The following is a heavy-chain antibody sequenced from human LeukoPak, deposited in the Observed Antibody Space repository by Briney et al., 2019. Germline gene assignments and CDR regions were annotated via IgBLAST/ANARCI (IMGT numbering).Heavy chain of an antibody. CDR2: VSYSGTIK. CDR1: GFTFSNYT. CDR3: VATSGSSTN. J-gene: IGHJ4*02. V-gene: IGHV3-30-3*01. D-gene: IGHD2-2*01. Sequence: GRSLRLSRVASGFTFSNYTMHWVRQAPGKGLEWVAVVSYSGTIKSYADSVKSRLTISRDNSQNTLYLQMNSLRAEDTAVYYCVATSGSSTNWGQGTLVTVSS.